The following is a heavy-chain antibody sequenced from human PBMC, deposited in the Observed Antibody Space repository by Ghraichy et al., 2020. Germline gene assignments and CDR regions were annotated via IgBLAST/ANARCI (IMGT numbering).Heavy chain of an antibody. V-gene: IGHV4-59*01. CDR3: VRGRDAYKTGH. CDR2: LHSSGST. J-gene: IGHJ4*02. D-gene: IGHD5-24*01. Sequence: SETLSLTCHVFGASISAYYWSWIRQPPGKRLEWIGCLHSSGSTNYNPSLESRITISVDTSESQFSLRLSSVTAADTAVYYCVRGRDAYKTGHRGQGTLLTVSS. CDR1: GASISAYY.